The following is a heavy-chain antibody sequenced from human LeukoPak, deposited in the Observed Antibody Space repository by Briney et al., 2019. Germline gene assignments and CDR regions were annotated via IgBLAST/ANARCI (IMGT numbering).Heavy chain of an antibody. CDR3: ARAGLGNYYYFDY. CDR2: ISYDGSNK. V-gene: IGHV3-30-3*01. J-gene: IGHJ4*02. CDR1: GFTFSSYA. D-gene: IGHD4-23*01. Sequence: GSLRLSCAASGFTFSSYAMHWVRQAPGKGLEWVAVISYDGSNKYYADSVKGRFTISRDNSKNTLYLQMNSLRAEDTAVYYCARAGLGNYYYFDYWGQGTLVTVSS.